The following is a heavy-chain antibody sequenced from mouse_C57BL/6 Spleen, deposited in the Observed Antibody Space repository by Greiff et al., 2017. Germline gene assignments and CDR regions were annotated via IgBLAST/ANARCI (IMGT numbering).Heavy chain of an antibody. CDR1: GFTFSDYY. V-gene: IGHV5-12*01. J-gene: IGHJ2*01. Sequence: DVQLVESGGGLVQPGGSLKLSCAASGFTFSDYYMYWVRQTPEKRLEWVAYISNGGGSTYYPATVKGRFTISRDNAKNTLYMQMSRLKSEDTAMYYGARRGYGSSYFDYWGQGTTLTVSS. CDR2: ISNGGGST. D-gene: IGHD1-1*01. CDR3: ARRGYGSSYFDY.